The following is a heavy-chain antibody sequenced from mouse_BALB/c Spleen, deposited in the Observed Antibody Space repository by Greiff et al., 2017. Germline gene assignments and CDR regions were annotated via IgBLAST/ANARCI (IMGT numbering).Heavy chain of an antibody. CDR3: TRGHYYGSSYVAY. CDR2: IYPGNSDT. CDR1: GYTFTSYW. Sequence: VQLKQSGTVLARPGASVKMSCKASGYTFTSYWMHWVNQRPGQGLEWIGAIYPGNSDTSYNQKFKGKAKLTAVTSTSTAYMELSSLTNEDSAVYDCTRGHYYGSSYVAYWGQGTLVTVSA. D-gene: IGHD1-1*01. J-gene: IGHJ3*01. V-gene: IGHV1-5*01.